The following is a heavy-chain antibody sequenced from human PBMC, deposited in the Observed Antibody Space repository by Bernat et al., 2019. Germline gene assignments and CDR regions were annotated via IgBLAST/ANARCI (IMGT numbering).Heavy chain of an antibody. J-gene: IGHJ4*02. CDR3: ARDKEPGYCSGGSCYVVDY. V-gene: IGHV3-20*01. D-gene: IGHD2-15*01. Sequence: EVQLVESGGGVVRPGGSLRPSCAASGFTFDDYGMSGVRQAPGKGLGWASGINWNGGSTGYADSVKGRFTISRDNAKNSLYLQMNSLRAEDTALYHCARDKEPGYCSGGSCYVVDYWGQGTLVTVSS. CDR2: INWNGGST. CDR1: GFTFDDYG.